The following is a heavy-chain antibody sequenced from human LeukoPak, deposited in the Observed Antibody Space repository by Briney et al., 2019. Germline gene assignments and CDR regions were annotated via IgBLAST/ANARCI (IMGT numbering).Heavy chain of an antibody. CDR2: ISAYNGDT. D-gene: IGHD2-2*01. V-gene: IGHV1-18*01. Sequence: ASVKVSCKAPGYTFTTYGISWERQTPGQGLEWMGWISAYNGDTNYAQNLQGRVTMTTDTSTSTAYMELRSLRSDDTAVYYCARDLGVVVPAAILEFWGQGTLVTVSS. J-gene: IGHJ4*02. CDR3: ARDLGVVVPAAILEF. CDR1: GYTFTTYG.